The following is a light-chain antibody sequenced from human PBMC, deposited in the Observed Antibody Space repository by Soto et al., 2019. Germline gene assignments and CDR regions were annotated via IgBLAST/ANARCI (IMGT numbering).Light chain of an antibody. J-gene: IGKJ2*01. Sequence: DIQMTQSPSSLSASVGDRVTITCRASQSISSYLNWYQQKPGKAPKLLIYAASSLQSGVPSRFSGSGSGTVFTLTISSLQPDDFATYYCQQSYSTPTFGQGTKLEIK. CDR1: QSISSY. CDR3: QQSYSTPT. CDR2: AAS. V-gene: IGKV1-39*01.